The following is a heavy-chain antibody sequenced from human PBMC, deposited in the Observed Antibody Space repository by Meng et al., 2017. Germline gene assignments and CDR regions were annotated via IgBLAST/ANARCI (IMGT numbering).Heavy chain of an antibody. D-gene: IGHD1-14*01. Sequence: SETLSLTCAVSGYSISSGHYWGWIRQPPGKGLEWIGSIYHSGSTYYNPSLKSRVTISVDTSKNQFSLKLSSVTAADTAVYYCARDLNPPGSARPGPLDYWGQGTLVTVSS. J-gene: IGHJ4*02. CDR2: IYHSGST. CDR1: GYSISSGHY. CDR3: ARDLNPPGSARPGPLDY. V-gene: IGHV4-38-2*02.